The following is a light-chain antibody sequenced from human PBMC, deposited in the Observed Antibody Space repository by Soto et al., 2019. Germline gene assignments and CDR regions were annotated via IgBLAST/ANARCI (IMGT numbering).Light chain of an antibody. CDR1: SNDVGSYNL. CDR3: SSYAGFNTVI. Sequence: QSVLTQPASVSGSPGQSITISCTGTSNDVGSYNLVSWYQQHPGKAPKLMISEVTKRPAGVSSLFSASNSGNTASLTISVLQAEDEADYYCSSYAGFNTVIFGGGTKVTVL. J-gene: IGLJ2*01. V-gene: IGLV2-23*02. CDR2: EVT.